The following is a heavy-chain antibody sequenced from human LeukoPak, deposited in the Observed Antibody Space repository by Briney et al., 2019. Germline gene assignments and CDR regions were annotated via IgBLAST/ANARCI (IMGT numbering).Heavy chain of an antibody. CDR1: GGSISSGSYY. CDR2: IYTSGST. Sequence: PSETLSLTCTVSGGSISSGSYYWSWIRQPAGKGLEWIGRIYTSGSTNYNPSLKSRVTISVDTSKNQFSLKLSSVTAADTAVYYCARVLPMGFGVVIDHDAFDIWGQGTMVTVSS. V-gene: IGHV4-61*02. J-gene: IGHJ3*02. CDR3: ARVLPMGFGVVIDHDAFDI. D-gene: IGHD3-3*01.